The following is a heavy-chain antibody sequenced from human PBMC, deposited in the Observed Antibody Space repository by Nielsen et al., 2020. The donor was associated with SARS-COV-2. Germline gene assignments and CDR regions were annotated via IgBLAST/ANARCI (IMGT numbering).Heavy chain of an antibody. Sequence: WIRQPPGKGLEWIGYIYYSGSTNYNPSLKSRVTISVDTSKNQFSLKLSSVTAADTAVYYCARQGSITIFGVVIPGYYYYGMDVWGQGTMVTVSS. CDR3: ARQGSITIFGVVIPGYYYYGMDV. J-gene: IGHJ6*02. V-gene: IGHV4-59*08. D-gene: IGHD3-3*01. CDR2: IYYSGST.